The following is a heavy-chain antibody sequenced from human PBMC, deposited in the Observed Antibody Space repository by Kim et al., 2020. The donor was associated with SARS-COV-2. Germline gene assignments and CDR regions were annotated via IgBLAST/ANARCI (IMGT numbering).Heavy chain of an antibody. J-gene: IGHJ4*02. CDR3: ARAVGDNFWQGKNFAY. V-gene: IGHV3-7*04. Sequence: GGSLRLSCAASGFTFSSYWMSWVRQAPGKGPEWVANIKQDGSDKYYVDSVKGRFTISRDNAKNSLYLQMNSLRAEDTAVYYCARAVGDNFWQGKNFAYWGQGTLVTVSS. CDR2: IKQDGSDK. D-gene: IGHD3-3*01. CDR1: GFTFSSYW.